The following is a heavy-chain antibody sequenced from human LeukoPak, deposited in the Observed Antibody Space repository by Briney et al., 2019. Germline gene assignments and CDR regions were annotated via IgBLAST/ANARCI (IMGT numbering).Heavy chain of an antibody. V-gene: IGHV4-61*01. Sequence: SETLSLTCTVSGGSISSGNYYWSWIRQPPGKGLEWIGYIFYSGSTNYNPSLKSRVTISVDTSKNQFSLKLSSVTAADTAVYYCASGGRYLDYWGQGTLVTVSS. J-gene: IGHJ4*02. CDR1: GGSISSGNYY. D-gene: IGHD1-26*01. CDR3: ASGGRYLDY. CDR2: IFYSGST.